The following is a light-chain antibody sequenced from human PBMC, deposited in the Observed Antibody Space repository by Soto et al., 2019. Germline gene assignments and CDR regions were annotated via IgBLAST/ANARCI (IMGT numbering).Light chain of an antibody. J-gene: IGLJ1*01. CDR2: DVS. Sequence: QSVLTQPASVSGSPGQSITISCTGTSSDVGGYNYVSWYQQHPGKAPKLMIYDVSNRPPGVSNRFSGSKSGNTASLTIAGLQAEDEADYYCSSYTSSRNYVFGTGTKLTVL. CDR1: SSDVGGYNY. CDR3: SSYTSSRNYV. V-gene: IGLV2-14*01.